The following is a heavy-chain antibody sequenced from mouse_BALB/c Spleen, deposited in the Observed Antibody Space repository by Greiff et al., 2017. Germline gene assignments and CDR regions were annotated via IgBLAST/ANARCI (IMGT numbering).Heavy chain of an antibody. V-gene: IGHV2-6-4*01. D-gene: IGHD1-1*01. J-gene: IGHJ3*01. CDR1: GFSLSRYS. CDR3: ASPYYYGSSYVAWFAY. CDR2: IWGGGST. Sequence: VMLVESGPGLVAPSQSLSITCTVSGFSLSRYSVHWVRQPPGKGLEWLGMIWGGGSTDYNSALKSRLSISKDNSKSQVFLKMNSLQTDDTAMYYCASPYYYGSSYVAWFAYWGQGTLVTVSA.